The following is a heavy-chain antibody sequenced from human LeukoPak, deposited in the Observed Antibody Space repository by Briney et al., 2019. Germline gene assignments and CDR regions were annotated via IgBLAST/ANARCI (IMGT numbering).Heavy chain of an antibody. J-gene: IGHJ4*02. CDR3: ARGARNYFEY. V-gene: IGHV3-53*01. Sequence: PGGSLRLSCAVSGVNFSSYWMSWVRQAPGKGLEWVSILYSGATTYYADSVKGRFTISRDNSKNTLYLQMNSLRVEDTAVYYCARGARNYFEYWGQGTLVTVSS. CDR2: LYSGATT. CDR1: GVNFSSYW.